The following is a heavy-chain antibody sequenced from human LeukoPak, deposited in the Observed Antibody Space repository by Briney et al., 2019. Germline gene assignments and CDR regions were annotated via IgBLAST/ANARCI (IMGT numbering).Heavy chain of an antibody. CDR1: GASISGHY. Sequence: SETLSLTCTVSGASISGHYLTWLRQPPGKGLEWIGYISYIGSTNYNPSLKSRVTISVDTSKNQFSLKLRSVTAADTAVYYCARDQISINAHDMWGQGTMVTVSS. V-gene: IGHV4-59*11. CDR2: ISYIGST. D-gene: IGHD1-14*01. J-gene: IGHJ3*02. CDR3: ARDQISINAHDM.